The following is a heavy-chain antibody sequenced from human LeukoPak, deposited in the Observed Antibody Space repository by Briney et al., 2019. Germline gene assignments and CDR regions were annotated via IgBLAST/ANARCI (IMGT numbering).Heavy chain of an antibody. V-gene: IGHV3-53*01. D-gene: IGHD3-22*01. CDR1: GFTVSRNY. Sequence: PGGSLRLSCAASGFTVSRNYMTWVRQAPGKGLEWVSVIYSGGATYYADSVKGRFTISRDNSKNTLHLQMNSLRAEDTAVYYCARTSGYPYNFDNWGQGTLVTVSS. CDR2: IYSGGAT. J-gene: IGHJ4*02. CDR3: ARTSGYPYNFDN.